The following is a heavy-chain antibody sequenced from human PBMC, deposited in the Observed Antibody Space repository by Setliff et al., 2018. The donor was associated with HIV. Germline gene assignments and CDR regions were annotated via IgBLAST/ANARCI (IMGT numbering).Heavy chain of an antibody. V-gene: IGHV1-18*01. CDR1: GYTFTIYD. J-gene: IGHJ3*02. CDR3: AREGYSVDAFDI. D-gene: IGHD4-4*01. CDR2: ISAYNGNT. Sequence: ASVKVSCKASGYTFTIYDITWVRQAPGQGLEWMGWISAYNGNTNYAQKLQGRVTMTTDTSTSTAYMELRSLRSDDTAVYYRAREGYSVDAFDIWGQGTMVTVSS.